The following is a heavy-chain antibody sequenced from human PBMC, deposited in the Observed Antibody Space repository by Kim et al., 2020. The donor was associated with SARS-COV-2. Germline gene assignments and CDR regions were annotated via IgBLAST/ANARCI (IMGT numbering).Heavy chain of an antibody. J-gene: IGHJ3*02. D-gene: IGHD2-21*02. V-gene: IGHV3-7*01. Sequence: GGSLRLSCVASGFTFTNYWMSWVRQSPGKGLEWVANIKEDGSGQYYVASVRGRFTISRDNAKNSFYLQMNNVRADDTAVYYCARPVVVTSAWAFDIWGQGTTVTVSS. CDR1: GFTFTNYW. CDR2: IKEDGSGQ. CDR3: ARPVVVTSAWAFDI.